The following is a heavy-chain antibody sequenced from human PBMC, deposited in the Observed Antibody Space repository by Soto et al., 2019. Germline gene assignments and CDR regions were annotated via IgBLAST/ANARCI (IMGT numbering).Heavy chain of an antibody. CDR3: AKSPSSGFYYFDY. D-gene: IGHD3-22*01. CDR1: GFTFSSYA. V-gene: IGHV3-23*01. Sequence: GGSLRLSCAASGFTFSSYAMNWVRQAPGKGLEWVSGIVASGASTNYADSVKGRFTISRDNSKNTLYLQMNGLRAEDTATYYCAKSPSSGFYYFDYWGQGTPVTVSS. CDR2: IVASGAST. J-gene: IGHJ4*02.